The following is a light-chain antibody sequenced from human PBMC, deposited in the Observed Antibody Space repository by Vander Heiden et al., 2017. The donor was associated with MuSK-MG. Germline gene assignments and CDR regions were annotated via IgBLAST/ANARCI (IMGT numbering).Light chain of an antibody. CDR2: HAS. V-gene: IGKV1-33*01. Sequence: DVQMTQSPSSLSASLRYRVTITCHASPDITMLVNWYQHTQGKAPNLLTCHASNLATGAPSRFSGSGSATDFTLTHSTLQPADMATYYCLQYDNVPRLLTFRGGTQVEIK. J-gene: IGKJ4*01. CDR3: LQYDNVPRLLT. CDR1: PDITML.